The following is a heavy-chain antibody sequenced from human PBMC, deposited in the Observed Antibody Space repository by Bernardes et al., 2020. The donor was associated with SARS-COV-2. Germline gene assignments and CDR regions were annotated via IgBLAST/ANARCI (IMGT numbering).Heavy chain of an antibody. J-gene: IGHJ4*02. CDR1: GFAFSTYA. D-gene: IGHD3-16*01. CDR3: AKDLIAGTLGGLPQTFDY. V-gene: IGHV3-23*01. CDR2: ISGSGGTT. Sequence: GSLRLSCAASGFAFSTYAMSWVRQAPGKGLEWVSVISGSGGTTYYSVSVKGRFTISRDNSQNMLYLQMSSLRAEDTAVYFCAKDLIAGTLGGLPQTFDYWGQGTLVT.